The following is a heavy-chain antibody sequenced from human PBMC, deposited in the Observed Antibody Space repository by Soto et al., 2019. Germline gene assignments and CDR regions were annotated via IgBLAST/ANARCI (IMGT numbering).Heavy chain of an antibody. V-gene: IGHV3-30-3*01. J-gene: IGHJ4*02. CDR1: GFTFNTYT. CDR3: AKDRVGGTFYTPLGF. Sequence: QVQVMESGGGVVQPGRSLTLSCAVSGFTFNTYTVHWVRQAPGKGLEWVAVSSFDGATKNYAESVKGRFTISRDISKNTLSLHLNTLKPEDTAVYHCAKDRVGGTFYTPLGFWGQGTLVTVSS. D-gene: IGHD1-7*01. CDR2: SSFDGATK.